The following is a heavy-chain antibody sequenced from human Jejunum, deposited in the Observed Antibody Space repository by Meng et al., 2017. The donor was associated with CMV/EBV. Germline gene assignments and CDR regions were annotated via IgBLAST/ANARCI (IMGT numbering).Heavy chain of an antibody. CDR2: IYPHSGGT. CDR1: YTVADYY. D-gene: IGHD3-22*01. CDR3: ARPLRGFDSSGPFDS. Sequence: YTVADYYPHGVRQAPGQGLECMGWIYPHSGGTNYAQKFQGRVIMTLDKSISTAYLELTSLRSDDTAVYYCARPLRGFDSSGPFDSWGQGTLVTVSS. V-gene: IGHV1-2*02. J-gene: IGHJ4*02.